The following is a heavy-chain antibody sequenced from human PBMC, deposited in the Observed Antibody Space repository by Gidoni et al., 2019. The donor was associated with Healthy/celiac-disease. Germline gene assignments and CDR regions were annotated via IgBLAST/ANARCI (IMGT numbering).Heavy chain of an antibody. V-gene: IGHV3-23*01. CDR3: AKSMVRGNYYYYYGMDV. CDR1: GFTLSSYA. D-gene: IGHD3-10*01. CDR2: VSGSGGST. J-gene: IGHJ6*02. Sequence: EVQLLESGGGLVQPGGSLRLPCAAPGFTLSSYAMSWVRQAPRKGLEWVSNVSGSGGSTYYADSVKGQFTISRDNSKNTLYLQMNSLRAEDTAVYYCAKSMVRGNYYYYYGMDVWGQGATVTVSS.